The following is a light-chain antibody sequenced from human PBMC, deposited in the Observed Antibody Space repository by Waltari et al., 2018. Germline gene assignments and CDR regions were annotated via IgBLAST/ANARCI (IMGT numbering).Light chain of an antibody. Sequence: EIVLTRSPATLSLSPGERATLSCRASQTVSSYLAWYQQKPGQAPRLLIYEASNRATGIPARFIGSGSGTDFTLTISSLEPEDFAVYYCQQRYNWPRFTFGPGTKVEIK. CDR3: QQRYNWPRFT. CDR2: EAS. CDR1: QTVSSY. J-gene: IGKJ3*01. V-gene: IGKV3-11*01.